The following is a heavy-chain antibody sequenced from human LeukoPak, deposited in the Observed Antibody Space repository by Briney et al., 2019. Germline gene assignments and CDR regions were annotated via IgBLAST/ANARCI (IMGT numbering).Heavy chain of an antibody. V-gene: IGHV3-49*04. CDR3: TRDTGYSSSWYLDY. D-gene: IGHD6-13*01. Sequence: GGSLRLSCTASGFTFGDYAMSWVRQASGKGLEWVGFIRSKAYGGTTEYAASVKGRFTISRDDSKSIAYLQMNSLKTEDTAVYYCTRDTGYSSSWYLDYWGQGTLVTVSS. J-gene: IGHJ4*02. CDR1: GFTFGDYA. CDR2: IRSKAYGGTT.